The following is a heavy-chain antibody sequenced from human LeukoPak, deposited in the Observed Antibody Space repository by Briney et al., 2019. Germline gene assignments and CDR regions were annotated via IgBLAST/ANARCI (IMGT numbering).Heavy chain of an antibody. CDR3: AKDRYYDSSGYLDY. Sequence: GGSLRLSCAASGFTFDDYAMHWVRQAPGKGLEWVSGISWNSGRIGYADSVKGRFTISRDNAKNSLYLQMNSLRAEDTALYYCAKDRYYDSSGYLDYWGQGTLVTVSS. CDR2: ISWNSGRI. D-gene: IGHD3-22*01. V-gene: IGHV3-9*01. CDR1: GFTFDDYA. J-gene: IGHJ4*02.